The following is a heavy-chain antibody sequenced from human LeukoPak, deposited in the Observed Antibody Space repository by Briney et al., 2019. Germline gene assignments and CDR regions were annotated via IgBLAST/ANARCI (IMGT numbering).Heavy chain of an antibody. CDR3: ARPIELTDDAFDI. Sequence: PSETLSLTCTVSGGSISSYYWSWIRQPPGKGLEWIGYIYYSGSTNYNPSLKSRVTISVDTSKNQFSLKLSSVTAADTAVYYCARPIELTDDAFDIWGQGTMVTVSS. CDR2: IYYSGST. CDR1: GGSISSYY. V-gene: IGHV4-59*12. D-gene: IGHD7-27*01. J-gene: IGHJ3*02.